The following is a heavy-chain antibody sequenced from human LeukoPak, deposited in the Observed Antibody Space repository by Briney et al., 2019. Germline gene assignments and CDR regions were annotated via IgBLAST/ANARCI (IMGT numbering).Heavy chain of an antibody. D-gene: IGHD1-7*01. J-gene: IGHJ5*02. Sequence: SETLSLTCAAYGGSFSGYYRSWIRQPPGKGLEWIGEINHSGSTNYNPSLKSRVTISVDTSKNQFSLKLSSVTAADTAVYYCARANWNYDGGWFDPWGQGTLVTVSS. V-gene: IGHV4-34*01. CDR2: INHSGST. CDR1: GGSFSGYY. CDR3: ARANWNYDGGWFDP.